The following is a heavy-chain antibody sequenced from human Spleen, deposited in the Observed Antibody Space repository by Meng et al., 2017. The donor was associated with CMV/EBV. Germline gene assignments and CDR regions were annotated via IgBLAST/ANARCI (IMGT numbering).Heavy chain of an antibody. CDR1: GYTFTSYG. Sequence: ASVKVSCKASGYTFTSYGISWVRQAPGQGLEWMGWISAYNGNTNYAQKLQGRVTMTTDTSTSTAYMELSRLRSDDTAVYYCARICSSTSCYENDAFDIWGQGTMVTVSS. CDR3: ARICSSTSCYENDAFDI. CDR2: ISAYNGNT. J-gene: IGHJ3*02. V-gene: IGHV1-18*01. D-gene: IGHD2-2*01.